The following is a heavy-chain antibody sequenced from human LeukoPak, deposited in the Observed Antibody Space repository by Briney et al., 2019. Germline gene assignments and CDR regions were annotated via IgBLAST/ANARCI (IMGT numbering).Heavy chain of an antibody. CDR2: INHSGST. V-gene: IGHV4-34*01. CDR1: GGSFSGYY. Sequence: SETLSLTCAVYGGSFSGYYWSWIRQPPGKGLEWIGEINHSGSTNYNPSLKSRVTISVDTSKNRFSLKLSSVTAADTAVYYCARGRAGYDSSGYPRRYYYYMDVWGKGTTVTVSS. D-gene: IGHD3-22*01. J-gene: IGHJ6*03. CDR3: ARGRAGYDSSGYPRRYYYYMDV.